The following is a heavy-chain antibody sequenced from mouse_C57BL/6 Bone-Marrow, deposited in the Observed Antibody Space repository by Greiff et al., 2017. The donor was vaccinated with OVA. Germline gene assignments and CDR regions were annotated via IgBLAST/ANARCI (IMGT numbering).Heavy chain of an antibody. CDR3: ARVYYDYDVAWFAY. CDR2: IYPSDSET. Sequence: VQLQQPGAELVRPGSSVKLSCKASGYTFTSYWMDWVKQRPGQGLEWIGNIYPSDSETHYNQKFKDKATLTVDKSSSTAYMQLSSLTSEDSAVYYCARVYYDYDVAWFAYWGQGTLVTVSA. J-gene: IGHJ3*01. D-gene: IGHD2-4*01. CDR1: GYTFTSYW. V-gene: IGHV1-61*01.